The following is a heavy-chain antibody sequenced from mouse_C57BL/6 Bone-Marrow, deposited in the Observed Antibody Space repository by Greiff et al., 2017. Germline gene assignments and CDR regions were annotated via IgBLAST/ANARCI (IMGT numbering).Heavy chain of an antibody. J-gene: IGHJ4*01. CDR1: GYTFTSYG. D-gene: IGHD2-4*01. V-gene: IGHV1-81*01. CDR2: IYPRSGNT. Sequence: VKLMESGAELARPGASVKLSCKASGYTFTSYGISWVKQRTGQGLEWIGEIYPRSGNTYYNEKFKGKATLTADKSSSTAYMELLSLTSEDSAVYFCARCYDYYYAMDYWGQGTSVTVSS. CDR3: ARCYDYYYAMDY.